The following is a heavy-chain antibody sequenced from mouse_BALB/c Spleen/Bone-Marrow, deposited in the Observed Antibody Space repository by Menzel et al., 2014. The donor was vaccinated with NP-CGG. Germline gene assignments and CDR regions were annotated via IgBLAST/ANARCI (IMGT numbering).Heavy chain of an antibody. J-gene: IGHJ4*01. D-gene: IGHD4-1*01. CDR1: GFTFSDYY. V-gene: IGHV5-12*02. CDR2: TTKGGGST. Sequence: EVHLVESGGGLVQPGGSLRLSCATSGFTFSDYYMYWVRRTPEKRLEWVAYTTKGGGSTYYPDIVKGRFTISRDNAKNTLYLQMSRLKSEDTAMYYCARQLAYAMDYWGQGTSVTVSS. CDR3: ARQLAYAMDY.